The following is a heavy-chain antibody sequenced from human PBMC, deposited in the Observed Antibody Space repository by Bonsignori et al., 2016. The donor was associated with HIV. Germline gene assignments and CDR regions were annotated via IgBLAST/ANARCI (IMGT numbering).Heavy chain of an antibody. V-gene: IGHV5-51*01. J-gene: IGHJ3*01. CDR2: IYPGDSET. Sequence: VRQMPGKGLEWMGIIYPGDSETRYRPPFQGQVTISVDKSISTAYLQWNNVKASDSALYYCASQGGSPAGESRSFDVWGQGTVVTVSS. D-gene: IGHD3-10*01. CDR3: ASQGGSPAGESRSFDV.